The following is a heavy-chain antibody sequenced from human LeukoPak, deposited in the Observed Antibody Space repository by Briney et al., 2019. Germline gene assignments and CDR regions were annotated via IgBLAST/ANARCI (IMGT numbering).Heavy chain of an antibody. CDR3: AKDRWRYSGYDSFDY. Sequence: GGSLRLSCTVSGFTVSSNSMSWVRQAPGKGLEWVSAISGSGGSTYYADSVKGRFTISRDNSKDTLYLQMNGLRAEDTAVYYCAKDRWRYSGYDSFDYWGQGTLVTVSS. D-gene: IGHD5-12*01. J-gene: IGHJ4*02. V-gene: IGHV3-23*01. CDR2: ISGSGGST. CDR1: GFTVSSNS.